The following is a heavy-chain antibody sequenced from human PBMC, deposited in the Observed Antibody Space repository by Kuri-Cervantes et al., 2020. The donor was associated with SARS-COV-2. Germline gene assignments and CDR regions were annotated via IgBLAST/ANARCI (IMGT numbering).Heavy chain of an antibody. Sequence: GESLKISCAASEFTFSSYAMSWVRQAPGKGLEWVSAISGSGGSTYYADSVKGRFTISRDNAKNTLFLQMNSLRAEDTAVYYCARGIVGATTLDYWGQGTLVTVSS. CDR1: EFTFSSYA. J-gene: IGHJ4*02. CDR2: ISGSGGST. CDR3: ARGIVGATTLDY. V-gene: IGHV3-23*01. D-gene: IGHD1-26*01.